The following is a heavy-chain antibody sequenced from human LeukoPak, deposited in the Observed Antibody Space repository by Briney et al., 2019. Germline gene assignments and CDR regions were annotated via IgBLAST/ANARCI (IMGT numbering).Heavy chain of an antibody. CDR1: DGSFSDYY. V-gene: IGHV4-34*01. J-gene: IGHJ4*02. CDR2: VSHSGGT. CDR3: GRDGGYCGGGGCYSDY. D-gene: IGHD2-15*01. Sequence: SETLSLTCAVYDGSFSDYYWTWIRQPPGKGLEWIGQVSHSGGTNYNPSLKSRVTISADTSKNQFSLRLSSVTAADTAVYYCGRDGGYCGGGGCYSDYWGQGVLVTVSS.